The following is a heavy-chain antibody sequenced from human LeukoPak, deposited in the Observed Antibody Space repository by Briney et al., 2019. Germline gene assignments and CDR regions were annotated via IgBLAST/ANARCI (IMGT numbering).Heavy chain of an antibody. Sequence: PGRSLRLSCAAAGFTFSSYAMTWVRQAPGKGLEWVSGISGSGDTTYYADSVKGRITISRDNSKNTLDLQMNSLRAEDSALYYCAKDYVFRSTTCPDFFDYWGQGTLVTVSS. J-gene: IGHJ4*02. D-gene: IGHD2-2*01. CDR1: GFTFSSYA. CDR2: ISGSGDTT. CDR3: AKDYVFRSTTCPDFFDY. V-gene: IGHV3-23*01.